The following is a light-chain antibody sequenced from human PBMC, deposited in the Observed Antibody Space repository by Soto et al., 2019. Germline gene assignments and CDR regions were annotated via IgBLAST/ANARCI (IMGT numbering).Light chain of an antibody. CDR2: HAS. CDR1: QSVNNN. J-gene: IGKJ2*01. CDR3: QQYNDWRT. V-gene: IGKV3-15*01. Sequence: EIVMTQSPAILSVSPGERATLFCRASQSVNNNLAWYQQKPGQAPRLLVFHASTRAIGIPARFSGSGSGTEFTLTISSLQSEDFAVYYCQQYNDWRTFGQGTKLEIK.